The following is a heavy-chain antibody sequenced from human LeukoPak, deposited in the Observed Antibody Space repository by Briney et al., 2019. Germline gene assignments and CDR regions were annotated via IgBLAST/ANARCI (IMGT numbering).Heavy chain of an antibody. J-gene: IGHJ3*02. V-gene: IGHV4-61*01. D-gene: IGHD1-26*01. CDR2: IYYSERT. CDR3: ARGIVGTTHDAFDI. CDR1: GYSISSGYS. Sequence: SETLSLTCAVSGYSISSGYSWTWIRQPPGKGLEWIAHIYYSERTNNNPSLQSRVTISLDTSKNQFSLKLASVTAADTAVYYCARGIVGTTHDAFDIWGQGTMVTVSS.